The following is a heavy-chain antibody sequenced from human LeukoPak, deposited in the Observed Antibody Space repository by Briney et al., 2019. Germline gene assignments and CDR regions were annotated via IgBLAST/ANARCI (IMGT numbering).Heavy chain of an antibody. CDR1: GYTFTGYY. Sequence: SVKVSCKASGYTFTGYYMHWVRQAPGQGLEWMGWINPNSGGTNYAQKFQGRVTMTRGTSISTAYMELSRLRSDDTAVYYCARDVDYDFWAGMDVWGQGTTVTVSS. J-gene: IGHJ6*02. D-gene: IGHD3-3*01. V-gene: IGHV1-2*02. CDR2: INPNSGGT. CDR3: ARDVDYDFWAGMDV.